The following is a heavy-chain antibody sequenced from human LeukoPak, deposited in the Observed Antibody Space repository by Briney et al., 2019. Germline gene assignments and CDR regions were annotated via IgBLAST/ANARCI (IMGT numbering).Heavy chain of an antibody. V-gene: IGHV4-39*01. CDR1: GNSVRNDFYY. J-gene: IGHJ4*02. CDR3: ARHNAPRRVGFDF. CDR2: LSHAGNT. D-gene: IGHD2-2*01. Sequence: SETLSLTCSVSGNSVRNDFYYWGWIRQPPGKGLEWVACLSHAGNTWYNPSLESRLSISVDTSKNQFSLKFSSVTAADTALYWCARHNAPRRVGFDFWGQGILVTVSS.